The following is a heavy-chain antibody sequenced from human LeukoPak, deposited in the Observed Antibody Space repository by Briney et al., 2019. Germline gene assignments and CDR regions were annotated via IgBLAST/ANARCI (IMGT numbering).Heavy chain of an antibody. D-gene: IGHD2-15*01. J-gene: IGHJ4*02. CDR3: ASSRSCSGNSCHFDY. CDR1: GYIFTSYW. V-gene: IGHV5-51*01. CDR2: IYPGDSDT. Sequence: GESLNISCKCSGYIFTSYWLGWVRQMPGKGLECMWIIYPGDSDTRYSPSFQGQVNISAYKSIRTAYLQWSSLKASDSAMYYCASSRSCSGNSCHFDYWGQGALVTVSS.